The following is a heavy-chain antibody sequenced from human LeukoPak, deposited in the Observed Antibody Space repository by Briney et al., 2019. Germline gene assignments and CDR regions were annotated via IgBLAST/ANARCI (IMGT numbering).Heavy chain of an antibody. CDR3: ARLDSSGYYSVDY. CDR2: ISSNGGST. D-gene: IGHD3-22*01. J-gene: IGHJ4*02. V-gene: IGHV3-64*01. CDR1: GFTFSSYA. Sequence: PGGSLRLSCAASGFTFSSYAMHWVRQAPGKGLEYVSAISSNGGSTYYANSVKGRFTISRDNSKNTLYLQMGSLRAEDMAVYYCARLDSSGYYSVDYWGQGTLVTVSS.